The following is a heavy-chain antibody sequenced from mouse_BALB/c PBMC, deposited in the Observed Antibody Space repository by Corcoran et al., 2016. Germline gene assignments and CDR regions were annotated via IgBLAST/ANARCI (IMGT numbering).Heavy chain of an antibody. V-gene: IGHV9-1*02. CDR3: ARRMITTRAMDY. D-gene: IGHD2-4*01. CDR1: GYTFTNYG. CDR2: INTYTGEP. Sequence: QIQLVQSGPELKKPGETVKISCKASGYTFTNYGMNWVKQAPGKGLKWMGWINTYTGEPTYADDFKGRFAFSLETSASTAYLQINNLKNEDMATYFCARRMITTRAMDYWGQGTSVTVSS. J-gene: IGHJ4*01.